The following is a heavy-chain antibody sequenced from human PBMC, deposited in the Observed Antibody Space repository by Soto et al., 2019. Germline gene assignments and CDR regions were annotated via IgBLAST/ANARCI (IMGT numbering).Heavy chain of an antibody. CDR1: GFTLRTSG. Sequence: PGGCLLLSCFASGFTLRTSGMHWVRQAPSKGLEWVAVISHDGSNQCYAESVKGRFTISRDNSKNMLYLQMNSLRADDSAVYFCAKDSSAGFDYWGRGTVVTVSS. J-gene: IGHJ4*02. V-gene: IGHV3-30*18. CDR2: ISHDGSNQ. CDR3: AKDSSAGFDY.